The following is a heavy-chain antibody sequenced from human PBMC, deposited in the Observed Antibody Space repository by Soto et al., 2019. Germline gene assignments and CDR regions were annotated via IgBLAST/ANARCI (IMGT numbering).Heavy chain of an antibody. CDR2: IYYSGST. D-gene: IGHD2-2*01. Sequence: SEILRLTSTVSGGTISSVGYYCSLIRKHPGKGLEWIGYIYYSGSTYYNPSLKSRVTISVDTSKNQFSLKLSSVTAADTAVYYCARGHIVVVPAAMVNWFDSWGKGTLVTVSS. J-gene: IGHJ5*01. CDR3: ARGHIVVVPAAMVNWFDS. V-gene: IGHV4-31*03. CDR1: GGTISSVGYY.